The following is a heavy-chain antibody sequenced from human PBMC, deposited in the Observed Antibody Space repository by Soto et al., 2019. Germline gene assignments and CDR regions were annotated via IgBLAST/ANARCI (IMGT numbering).Heavy chain of an antibody. J-gene: IGHJ5*02. CDR1: GGTFSSYA. CDR2: IIPIFGTA. CDR3: ARDLYASVSIAARPGDWFDP. D-gene: IGHD6-6*01. Sequence: SVKVSCKASGGTFSSYAISWVRQAPGQGLEWMGGIIPIFGTANYAQKFQGRVTITADESTSTAYMELSSLRSEDTAVYYCARDLYASVSIAARPGDWFDPWGQGTLVTVSS. V-gene: IGHV1-69*13.